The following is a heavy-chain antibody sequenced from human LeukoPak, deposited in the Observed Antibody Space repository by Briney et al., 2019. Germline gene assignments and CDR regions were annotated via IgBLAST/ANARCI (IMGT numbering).Heavy chain of an antibody. CDR2: INGDGSIT. CDR1: GFTFNSYW. J-gene: IGHJ4*02. CDR3: ARDLQYGSGSYPLY. D-gene: IGHD3-10*01. V-gene: IGHV3-74*01. Sequence: GGSLRLPCAASGFTFNSYWMHWVRHVPGKGLVWVSRINGDGSITNYADSVKGRFTISRDNAKNTLYVQMNSLRAEDTAVYHCARDLQYGSGSYPLYWGQGTLVTVSS.